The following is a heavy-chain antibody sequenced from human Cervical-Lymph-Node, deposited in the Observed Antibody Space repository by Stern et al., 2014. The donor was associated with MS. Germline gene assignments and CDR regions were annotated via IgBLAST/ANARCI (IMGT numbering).Heavy chain of an antibody. J-gene: IGHJ4*02. CDR1: GFRFSRYA. D-gene: IGHD6-13*01. CDR2: IWYDGSNP. Sequence: QLVQSGGGVVQPGRSLRLSCAASGFRFSRYAMHWVRQAPGKGLEWVALIWYDGSNPDYADSGTGRFTISRDKFKNTLYLQMNSLRAEDTAVYYCASAYSSSHYYFDYWGQGTLVTVSS. V-gene: IGHV3-33*01. CDR3: ASAYSSSHYYFDY.